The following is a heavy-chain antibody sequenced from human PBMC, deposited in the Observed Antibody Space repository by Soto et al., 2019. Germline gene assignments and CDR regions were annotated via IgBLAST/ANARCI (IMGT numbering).Heavy chain of an antibody. Sequence: GESPKIRCKGSGYSFTSYWIGWVGQIPGKSMWWMGFIYPGDSDTRYSPSFQGQVTISADKSISTAYLQWSRLKASDTARYYCARLGYYDYYGMDVWGQGTTVTVSS. V-gene: IGHV5-51*01. J-gene: IGHJ6*01. CDR2: IYPGDSDT. CDR1: GYSFTSYW. CDR3: ARLGYYDYYGMDV.